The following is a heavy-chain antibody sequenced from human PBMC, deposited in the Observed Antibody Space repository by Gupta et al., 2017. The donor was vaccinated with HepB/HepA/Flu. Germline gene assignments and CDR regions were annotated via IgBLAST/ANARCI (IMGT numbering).Heavy chain of an antibody. CDR3: ARAGDGCNGNSCQIED. V-gene: IGHV1-2*02. D-gene: IGHD2/OR15-2a*01. CDR2: INPHSGDT. CDR1: GYMFTRDS. J-gene: IGHJ4*02. Sequence: QVLCLQSGTAVRKPGASVKVSCNASGYMFTRDSLHWVRQAPGQGLEWMGWINPHSGDTNYAQTFQGRVTMTRDTSISTAYMELSELRSDDAAVYFCARAGDGCNGNSCQIEDWGQGTLVSVSS.